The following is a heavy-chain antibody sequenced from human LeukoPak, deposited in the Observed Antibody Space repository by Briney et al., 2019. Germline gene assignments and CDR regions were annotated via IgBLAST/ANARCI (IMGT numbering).Heavy chain of an antibody. Sequence: PSETLPLTCAVYGGSFSDYYWSWIRQPPVKGLEWIGEINHSGSTNYNPSLKSRVAISVDTSKNQFSLKLSSVTAADTAVYYCARGGWAVAGTKYFQHWGQGTLVTVSS. D-gene: IGHD6-19*01. CDR1: GGSFSDYY. V-gene: IGHV4-34*01. J-gene: IGHJ1*01. CDR2: INHSGST. CDR3: ARGGWAVAGTKYFQH.